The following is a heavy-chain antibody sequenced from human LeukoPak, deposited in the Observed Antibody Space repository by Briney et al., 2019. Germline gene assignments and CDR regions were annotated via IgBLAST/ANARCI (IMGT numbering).Heavy chain of an antibody. V-gene: IGHV4-4*02. CDR3: ARELTYYDILTGYGRGAFDI. Sequence: SGTLSLTCAVSGGSISSSNWWSWVRQPPGKGLEWIGSIYHSGSTYYNPSLKSRVTISVDRSKNQFSLKLSSVTAADTAVYYCARELTYYDILTGYGRGAFDIWGQGTMVTVSS. CDR1: GGSISSSNW. CDR2: IYHSGST. D-gene: IGHD3-9*01. J-gene: IGHJ3*02.